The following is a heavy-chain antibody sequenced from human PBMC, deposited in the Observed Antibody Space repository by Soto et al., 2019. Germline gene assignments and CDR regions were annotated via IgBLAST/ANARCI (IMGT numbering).Heavy chain of an antibody. CDR2: IYYSGST. V-gene: IGHV4-61*01. Sequence: SETLSLTCTVSGGSVSSGSYYWSWIRQPPGKGLEWIGYIYYSGSTNYNPSLKSRVTISVDTSKNQFSLKLSSVTAADTAVYYCARDGYYDSSGYKYFKHWGQGTLVTVSS. CDR3: ARDGYYDSSGYKYFKH. D-gene: IGHD3-22*01. J-gene: IGHJ1*01. CDR1: GGSVSSGSYY.